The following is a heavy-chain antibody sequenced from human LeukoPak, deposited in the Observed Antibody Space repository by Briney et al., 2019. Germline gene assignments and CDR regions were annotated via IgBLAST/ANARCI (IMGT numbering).Heavy chain of an antibody. V-gene: IGHV3-7*01. CDR3: ARAKICAFNCY. J-gene: IGHJ4*02. D-gene: IGHD2/OR15-2a*01. CDR2: IKQDGSEK. CDR1: GFTSSSDW. Sequence: GGSLRLSCVASGFTSSSDWMSWFRQAPGKGLEWVANIKQDGSEKYYVDSVKGRFTISRDNAKNSLYLQMNSLRAEDTAVYYCARAKICAFNCYWGQGTLVTVSS.